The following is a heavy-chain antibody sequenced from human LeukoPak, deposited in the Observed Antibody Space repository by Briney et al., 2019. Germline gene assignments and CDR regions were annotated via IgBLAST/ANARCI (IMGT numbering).Heavy chain of an antibody. CDR2: IYHSGST. CDR1: GGSISSGGYS. Sequence: SETLSLTCAVSGGSISSGGYSWSWIRQPPGKGLEWIGYIYHSGSTDYNPSLKSRVTISVDRSKNQFSLKLSPVTAADTAVYYCARGGRAAFDYWGQGTLVTVSS. D-gene: IGHD2-15*01. J-gene: IGHJ4*02. CDR3: ARGGRAAFDY. V-gene: IGHV4-30-2*01.